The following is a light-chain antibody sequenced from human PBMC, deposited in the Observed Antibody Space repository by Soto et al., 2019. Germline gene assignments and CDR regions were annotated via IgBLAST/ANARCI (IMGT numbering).Light chain of an antibody. CDR2: DVN. Sequence: QSVLTQSASVSGSPGQSITISCTGTSSDVGGYNYVSWYQQHPGKAPKLMIYDVNNRPSGVSNRFSGSKSGNTASLTISGLQAEDEADYYCSSYTSSSAYVIFGGGTKLTVL. J-gene: IGLJ2*01. V-gene: IGLV2-14*01. CDR1: SSDVGGYNY. CDR3: SSYTSSSAYVI.